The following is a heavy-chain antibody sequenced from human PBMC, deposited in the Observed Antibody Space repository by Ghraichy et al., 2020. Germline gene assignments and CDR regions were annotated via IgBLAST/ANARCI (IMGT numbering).Heavy chain of an antibody. D-gene: IGHD3-10*01. J-gene: IGHJ4*02. CDR1: GFDFNNYA. CDR3: AKRHYCASVTYNW. V-gene: IGHV3-23*01. Sequence: GESLNISCVASGFDFNNYAMTWVRQAPGKGLEWVSGLSGSGDSAHYADSVKGRFTISRDNSKNTLYLQMNNARAEDTAVYYCAKRHYCASVTYNWWGQGTLVTVSS. CDR2: LSGSGDSA.